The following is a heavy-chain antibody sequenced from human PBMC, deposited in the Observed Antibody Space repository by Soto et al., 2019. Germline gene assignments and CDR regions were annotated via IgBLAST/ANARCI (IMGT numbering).Heavy chain of an antibody. Sequence: APVKVSCKASGYTFTSYGFSWVRQAPGQGLEWMGWISAYNGDTNYPQKFQARVTMTTDTSTSTANLDLRSLRSDDTAADYCTRSCVTYPPARYYYGLDVWGQGTTVTVSS. D-gene: IGHD2-21*02. J-gene: IGHJ6*02. CDR2: ISAYNGDT. CDR3: TRSCVTYPPARYYYGLDV. CDR1: GYTFTSYG. V-gene: IGHV1-18*01.